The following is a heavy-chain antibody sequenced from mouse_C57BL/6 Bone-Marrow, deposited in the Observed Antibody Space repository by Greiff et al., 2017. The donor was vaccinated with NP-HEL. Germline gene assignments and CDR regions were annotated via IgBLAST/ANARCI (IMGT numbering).Heavy chain of an antibody. D-gene: IGHD2-4*01. CDR1: GYTFTSYW. V-gene: IGHV1-64*01. CDR3: ARDPYDYDALDY. J-gene: IGHJ2*01. Sequence: QVQLQQPGAELVKPGASVKLSCKASGYTFTSYWMHWVKQRPGQGLEWIGMIHPNSGSTNYNEKFKSKAILTVDKSSSTAYMQLSSLTSEDSAVYYCARDPYDYDALDYWGQGTTLTVSS. CDR2: IHPNSGST.